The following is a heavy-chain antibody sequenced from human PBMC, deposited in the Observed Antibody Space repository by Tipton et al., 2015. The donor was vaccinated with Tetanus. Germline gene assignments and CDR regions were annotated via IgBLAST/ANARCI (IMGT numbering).Heavy chain of an antibody. J-gene: IGHJ4*02. CDR2: LSSDRSIK. Sequence: SLRLSCAASGLTFSNYLMHWVRQAPGKGLEWVAVLSSDRSIKNYADSVKGRFTISRDNAKNSLYLQMISLRAEDTAVYSCARGMAEASNCGGDCYSDYWGQGTLVTVSS. CDR1: GLTFSNYL. V-gene: IGHV3-30-3*01. D-gene: IGHD2-21*02. CDR3: ARGMAEASNCGGDCYSDY.